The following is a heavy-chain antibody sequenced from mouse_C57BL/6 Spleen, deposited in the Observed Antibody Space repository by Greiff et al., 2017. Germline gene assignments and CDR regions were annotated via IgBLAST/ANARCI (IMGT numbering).Heavy chain of an antibody. D-gene: IGHD1-1*01. CDR3: ASDVGVITTVGYAMDY. V-gene: IGHV5-6*01. Sequence: EVQGVESGGDLVKPGGSLKLSCAASGFTFSSYGMSWVRQTPDKRLEWVATISSGGSYTYYPDSVKGRFTISRDNAKNTLYLQMSSLKSEDTAMYYCASDVGVITTVGYAMDYWGQGTSVTVSS. J-gene: IGHJ4*01. CDR1: GFTFSSYG. CDR2: ISSGGSYT.